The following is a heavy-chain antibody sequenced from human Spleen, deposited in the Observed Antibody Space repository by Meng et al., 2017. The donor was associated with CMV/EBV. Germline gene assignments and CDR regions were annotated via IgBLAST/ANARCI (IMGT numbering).Heavy chain of an antibody. J-gene: IGHJ6*02. CDR1: GDSISSTSYY. D-gene: IGHD3-10*01. V-gene: IGHV4-39*07. CDR2: VYYSGSI. CDR3: VRGGPRGYHGMAV. Sequence: GSLRLSCTVSGDSISSTSYYWGWIRQPPGKELEWIGSVYYSGSIYKNPPLKSRVTISVDTSKNQFSLKLSSVTAADTAVYYCVRGGPRGYHGMAVWGQGTTVTVSS.